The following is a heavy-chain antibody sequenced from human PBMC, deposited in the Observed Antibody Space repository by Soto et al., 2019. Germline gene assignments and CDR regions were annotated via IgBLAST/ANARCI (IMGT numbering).Heavy chain of an antibody. CDR1: GFTITTYA. J-gene: IGHJ4*02. CDR2: ISGSGGST. V-gene: IGHV3-23*01. Sequence: EVQLLESGGDLVQPGGSLRLSCAASGFTITTYAMTWVRQAPGKGLEWFSAISGSGGSTYFADSVKGRFTISRDNSKNTLYLQMNSLRAEDTAVYYCAKDKDTTFSPQDYWGQGTLVTVSS. D-gene: IGHD2-15*01. CDR3: AKDKDTTFSPQDY.